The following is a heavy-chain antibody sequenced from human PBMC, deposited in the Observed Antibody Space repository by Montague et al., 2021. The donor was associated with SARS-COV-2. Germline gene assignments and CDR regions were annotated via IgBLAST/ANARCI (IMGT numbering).Heavy chain of an antibody. CDR1: GFTFRRHA. CDR3: VKYVGLGIKGYF. Sequence: SLRLSCAASGFTFRRHAMSLVRQAPGKGLEWVTAISGRNDTPLYSDSLKVRFTLSRDNSKNTLYLQLNSLRVDDTAVYYCVKYVGLGIKGYFWGQGTLVTVSS. V-gene: IGHV3-23*01. J-gene: IGHJ4*02. CDR2: ISGRNDTP. D-gene: IGHD3/OR15-3a*01.